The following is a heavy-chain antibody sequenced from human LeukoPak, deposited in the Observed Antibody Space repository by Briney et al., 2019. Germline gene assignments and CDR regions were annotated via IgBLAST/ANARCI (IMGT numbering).Heavy chain of an antibody. CDR1: GFTFSDYA. CDR3: AKSQSTGNYQFDN. V-gene: IGHV3-23*01. CDR2: ITKSGEYT. J-gene: IGHJ4*02. Sequence: GGSLRLSCAASGFTFSDYAMSWVRQAPGKGLERISGITKSGEYTYYADSVKGRFTISRDNSENTLSLQMSDLRDEDTAIYYCAKSQSTGNYQFDNWGQGTLVTVSS. D-gene: IGHD1-7*01.